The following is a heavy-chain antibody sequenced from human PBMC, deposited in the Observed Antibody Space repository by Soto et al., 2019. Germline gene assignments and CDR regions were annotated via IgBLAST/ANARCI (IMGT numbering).Heavy chain of an antibody. J-gene: IGHJ5*02. D-gene: IGHD1-1*01. CDR2: IYHSGST. CDR3: VRESTTSGPNWFDT. Sequence: SETLSLTSSACGGCINSGRSSWNWIRQSPGKGLEWIAYIYHSGSTYYNPSLKSRVTSSVDRSENQFSLKLTSVTAADTAVYYCVRESTTSGPNWFDTWGPGILVTVSS. V-gene: IGHV4-30-2*06. CDR1: GGCINSGRSS.